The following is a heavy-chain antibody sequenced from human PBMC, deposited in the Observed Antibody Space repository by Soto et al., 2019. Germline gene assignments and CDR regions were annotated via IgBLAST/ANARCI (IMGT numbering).Heavy chain of an antibody. Sequence: QLQLQESGPGLVKPSETLSLTCTVSGGSISSSSYYWGWIRQPPGKGLEWIGSIYYSGSTYYNPSLKSRVTISVDTSKNQFSLKLSSVTAADTAVYYCARQSSHKWSVVVVPRRDYWGQGTLVTVSS. CDR2: IYYSGST. V-gene: IGHV4-39*01. D-gene: IGHD2-15*01. J-gene: IGHJ4*02. CDR3: ARQSSHKWSVVVVPRRDY. CDR1: GGSISSSSYY.